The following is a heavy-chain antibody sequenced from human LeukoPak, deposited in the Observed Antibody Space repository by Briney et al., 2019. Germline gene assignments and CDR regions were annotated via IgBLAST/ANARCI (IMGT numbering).Heavy chain of an antibody. V-gene: IGHV3-7*01. CDR2: IKQEGSEK. D-gene: IGHD3-3*01. CDR3: ARLDFWSGDY. J-gene: IGHJ4*02. Sequence: GGSLRLSCAAYGFTFSSYWMTWVREAPGKGVEGVADIKQEGSEKYYVDSVKGRFTISRDNAKNSLYLQMNSLRAEDTAVYYCARLDFWSGDYWGQGTLVTVSS. CDR1: GFTFSSYW.